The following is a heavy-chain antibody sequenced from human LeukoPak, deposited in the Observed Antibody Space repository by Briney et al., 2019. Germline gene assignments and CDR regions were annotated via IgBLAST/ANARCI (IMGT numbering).Heavy chain of an antibody. V-gene: IGHV3-21*01. D-gene: IGHD1-26*01. J-gene: IGHJ6*03. CDR1: GFTFNTYT. CDR3: ARDPYSGNYGAYYYYYMDV. Sequence: AGGSLRLSRAASGFTFNTYTMNWVRQAPGKGLEWVSSITASSTAIYSADSVKGRFTISRDNAKNFLYLQMNSLRAEDTAVYYCARDPYSGNYGAYYYYYMDVWGKGTTVTISS. CDR2: ITASSTAI.